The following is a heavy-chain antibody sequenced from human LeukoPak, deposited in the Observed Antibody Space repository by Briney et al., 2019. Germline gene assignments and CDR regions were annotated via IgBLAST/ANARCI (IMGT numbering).Heavy chain of an antibody. J-gene: IGHJ4*02. Sequence: GGSLRLSCAASGFTFSSYAMHWVRQAPGKGPEWVAVISYAGSNKYYADSVKGRFTISRDNSKNTLYLQMNSLRAEDTAIYYCARGLHRIAVAGTGSFPFDYWGQGTLVTVSS. V-gene: IGHV3-30*04. D-gene: IGHD6-19*01. CDR2: ISYAGSNK. CDR1: GFTFSSYA. CDR3: ARGLHRIAVAGTGSFPFDY.